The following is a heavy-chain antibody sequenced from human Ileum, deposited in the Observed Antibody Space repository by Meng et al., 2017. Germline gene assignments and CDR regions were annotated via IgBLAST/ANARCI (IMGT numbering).Heavy chain of an antibody. D-gene: IGHD7-27*01. CDR2: IHHSGST. V-gene: IGHV4-4*02. J-gene: IGHJ4*02. CDR3: ARGTGDIRVGFDY. Sequence: QLQLQEPGPGLVTPSGTLSLTCTVSGASIIGVNWWTWVRQTPGKGLEWIGEIHHSGSTNSIPSLKSRVTLSVDKSKNQFSLSMTSVTAADTAVYYCARGTGDIRVGFDYWGQGTLVTVSS. CDR1: GASIIGVNW.